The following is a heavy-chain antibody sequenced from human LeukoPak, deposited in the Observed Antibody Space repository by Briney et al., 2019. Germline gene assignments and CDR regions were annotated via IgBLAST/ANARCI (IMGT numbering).Heavy chain of an antibody. J-gene: IGHJ4*02. CDR2: ISAYNGNT. CDR3: VRDYYYDSSGYLNYAFDY. V-gene: IGHV1-18*01. CDR1: GYTFTSYG. Sequence: GASVKVSCKASGYTFTSYGISWVRQAPGQGLEWMGWISAYNGNTNYAQKLQGRVTMTTDTSTSTAYMELRSLRSDDTAVYYCVRDYYYDSSGYLNYAFDYWGQGTLVTVSS. D-gene: IGHD3-22*01.